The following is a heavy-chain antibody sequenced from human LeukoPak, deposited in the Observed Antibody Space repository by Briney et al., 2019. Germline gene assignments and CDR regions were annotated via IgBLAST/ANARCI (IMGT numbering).Heavy chain of an antibody. CDR1: GGSMSSYY. Sequence: PSETLSLTCSVSGGSMSSYYWSWIRQSPGKGLEWIGYIYYSGGTNYNPSLKSRVTVSVDTSKNQFSLKLSSVTAADTAVYYCARHVWLQPFDYWGQGTLVTVSS. J-gene: IGHJ4*02. V-gene: IGHV4-59*08. CDR2: IYYSGGT. D-gene: IGHD3-9*01. CDR3: ARHVWLQPFDY.